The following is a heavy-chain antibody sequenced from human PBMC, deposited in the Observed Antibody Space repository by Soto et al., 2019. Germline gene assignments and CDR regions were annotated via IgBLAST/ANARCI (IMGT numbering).Heavy chain of an antibody. CDR3: ARDQNGSPYFDY. J-gene: IGHJ4*02. CDR2: VFHSGIT. V-gene: IGHV4-59*01. CDR1: GGSITSYY. Sequence: SETLSLTCTVSGGSITSYYWSWIRQPPGKGLEWIGYVFHSGITGYNPSLKSRVTISVDASKNLFSLKLISVTAADTAVYYCARDQNGSPYFDYWGQGTLGTVS. D-gene: IGHD1-26*01.